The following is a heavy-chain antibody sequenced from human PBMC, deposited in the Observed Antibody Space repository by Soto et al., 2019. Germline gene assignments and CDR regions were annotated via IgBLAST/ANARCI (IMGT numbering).Heavy chain of an antibody. CDR3: ARGRRSENWFDP. V-gene: IGHV4-61*01. Sequence: PSETLSLTCTVSGDSVSSNSYYWSWVRQPPGKGLEWIGYIYYSGTTKYNPSLKSRVTVSVDTSKNQFSLRLSSVSAADTAVYYCARGRRSENWFDPWGQGTLVTVSS. J-gene: IGHJ5*02. CDR1: GDSVSSNSYY. CDR2: IYYSGTT.